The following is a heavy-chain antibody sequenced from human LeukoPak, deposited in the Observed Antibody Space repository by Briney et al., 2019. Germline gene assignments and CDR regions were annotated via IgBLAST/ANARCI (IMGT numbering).Heavy chain of an antibody. J-gene: IGHJ5*02. CDR3: ARDTRMVRGVNPSPNWFDP. Sequence: ASVKVSCKASGYTFTSYGISWVRQAPGQGLEWMGWISAYNGNTNYAQKLQGRVTMATDTSTSTAYMELRSLRSDDTAVYYCARDTRMVRGVNPSPNWFDPWGQGTLVTVSS. D-gene: IGHD3-10*01. V-gene: IGHV1-18*01. CDR2: ISAYNGNT. CDR1: GYTFTSYG.